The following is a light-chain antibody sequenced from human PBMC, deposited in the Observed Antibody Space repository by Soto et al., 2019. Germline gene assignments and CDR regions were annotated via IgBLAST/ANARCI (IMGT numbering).Light chain of an antibody. V-gene: IGKV1-5*03. Sequence: PSTLSGSVGDRVTITCRASQTISSWLAWYQQKPGKAPKLLIYKASTLKSGVPSRFSGSGSGTDFTLTISRLEPEDFAVYYCQQYGSSPRTFGQGTKVDIK. CDR3: QQYGSSPRT. CDR2: KAS. J-gene: IGKJ1*01. CDR1: QTISSW.